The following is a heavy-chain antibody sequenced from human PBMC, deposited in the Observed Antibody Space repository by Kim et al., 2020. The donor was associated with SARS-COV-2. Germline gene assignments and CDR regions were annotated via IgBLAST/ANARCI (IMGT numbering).Heavy chain of an antibody. V-gene: IGHV3-7*04. D-gene: IGHD6-19*01. CDR2: IKQDGSEK. CDR3: ARGDEGVAGRYYYYYGMDV. J-gene: IGHJ6*02. Sequence: GGSLRLSCAASGFTFSSYWMSWVRQAPGKGLERVANIKQDGSEKYYVDSVKGRFTISRDNAKNSLYLQMNSLRAEDTAVYYCARGDEGVAGRYYYYYGMDVWGQGTTVTVSS. CDR1: GFTFSSYW.